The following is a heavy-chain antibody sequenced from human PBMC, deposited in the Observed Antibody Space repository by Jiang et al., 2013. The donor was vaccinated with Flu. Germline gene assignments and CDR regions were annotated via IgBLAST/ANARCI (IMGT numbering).Heavy chain of an antibody. J-gene: IGHJ6*02. Sequence: SGAEVKKPGASVKVSCKVSGYTLTELSMHWVRQAPGKGLEWMGGFDPEDGETIYAQKFQGRVTMTEDTSTDTAYMELSSLRSEDTAVYYCATVGALFCSSTSCPEYYGMDVWGQGTTVTVSS. D-gene: IGHD2-2*01. V-gene: IGHV1-24*01. CDR3: ATVGALFCSSTSCPEYYGMDV. CDR1: GYTLTELS. CDR2: FDPEDGET.